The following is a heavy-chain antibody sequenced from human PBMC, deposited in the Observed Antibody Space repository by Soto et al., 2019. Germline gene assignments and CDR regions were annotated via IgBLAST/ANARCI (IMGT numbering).Heavy chain of an antibody. V-gene: IGHV3-23*01. Sequence: PGGSLRLSCAASGFTFSSYAMSWVRQAPGKGLEGVSAISGSGGSTYYADSVKGRFTISRDDSKNTLYLQMNSLRAEDTAVYYCAKARRYCSSTSCENYYYYYGMDVWGQGTTVTVSS. J-gene: IGHJ6*02. D-gene: IGHD2-2*01. CDR3: AKARRYCSSTSCENYYYYYGMDV. CDR1: GFTFSSYA. CDR2: ISGSGGST.